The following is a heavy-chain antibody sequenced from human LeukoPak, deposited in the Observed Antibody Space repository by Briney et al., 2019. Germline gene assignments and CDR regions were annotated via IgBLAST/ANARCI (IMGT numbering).Heavy chain of an antibody. CDR3: AGGGDY. CDR2: ISSSSTI. Sequence: PGGSLRLSCAASGFTFSSYSMNWVRQAPGKGLEWVSYISSSSTIYYADSVKGRFTISRDNAKNSLFLQMNSLTAEDTAVYYCAGGGDYWGQGTLVTVSS. J-gene: IGHJ4*02. CDR1: GFTFSSYS. V-gene: IGHV3-48*04. D-gene: IGHD3-10*01.